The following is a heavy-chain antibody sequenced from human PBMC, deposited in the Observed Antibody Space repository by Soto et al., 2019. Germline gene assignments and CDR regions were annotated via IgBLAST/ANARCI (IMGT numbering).Heavy chain of an antibody. J-gene: IGHJ6*02. V-gene: IGHV1-69*13. CDR3: ARSFLDQGGYYDIFLSRYYYYGMDV. CDR2: IIPIFGTA. CDR1: GGTFSSYA. D-gene: IGHD3-9*01. Sequence: SVKVSCKASGGTFSSYAISWVRQAPGQGLEWMGGIIPIFGTANYAQKFQGRVTITADESTSTAYMELSSLRSEDTAVYYCARSFLDQGGYYDIFLSRYYYYGMDVWGQGTTVTVSS.